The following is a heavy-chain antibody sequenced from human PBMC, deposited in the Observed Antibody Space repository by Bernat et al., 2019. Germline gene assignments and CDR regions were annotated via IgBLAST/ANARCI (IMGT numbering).Heavy chain of an antibody. CDR2: ISYDGSNK. CDR3: ARVSPPEYSSGSAFDY. CDR1: GFTFSSYA. D-gene: IGHD6-19*01. Sequence: QVQLVESGGGVVQPGRSLRLSCAASGFTFSSYAMHWVRQAPGKGLEWVAVISYDGSNKYYADSVKGRFTISRDNSKNTLYLQMNSLRAEDTAVYYCARVSPPEYSSGSAFDYWGQGTLVTVSS. V-gene: IGHV3-30*01. J-gene: IGHJ4*02.